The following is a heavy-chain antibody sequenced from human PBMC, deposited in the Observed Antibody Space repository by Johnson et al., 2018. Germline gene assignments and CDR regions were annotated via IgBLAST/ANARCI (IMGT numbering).Heavy chain of an antibody. V-gene: IGHV3-30-3*01. J-gene: IGHJ3*02. CDR2: ISYDGNNK. CDR3: ARDRKGSFSGAGSVCGI. Sequence: QVQLVQSGGGAVQPGRSLRLSCEASGFIFSDYVMHWVRQAPGKGLEWGAVISYDGNNKYYLDSVKGRFTLPRDNSKSTIYLQMNRLNNEDTAVYYCARDRKGSFSGAGSVCGIWGRGTMVTVSS. D-gene: IGHD6-19*01. CDR1: GFIFSDYV.